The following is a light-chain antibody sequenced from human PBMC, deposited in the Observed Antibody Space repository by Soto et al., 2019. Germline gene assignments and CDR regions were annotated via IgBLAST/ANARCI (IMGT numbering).Light chain of an antibody. CDR1: SSDVGGYNY. V-gene: IGLV2-11*01. CDR2: DVS. CDR3: CSYAGSYPHVV. J-gene: IGLJ2*01. Sequence: QSALTQPRSVSGSPGQSVTISCTGTSSDVGGYNYVSWYQQHQGKAPKLMIYDVSKRPSGVPDRFSGSKSGNTASLTISGLQAEDEADYYCCSYAGSYPHVVFGGGTKLTVL.